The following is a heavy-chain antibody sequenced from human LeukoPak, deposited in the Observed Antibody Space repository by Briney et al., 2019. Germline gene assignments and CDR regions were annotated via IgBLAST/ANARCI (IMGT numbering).Heavy chain of an antibody. CDR3: ARDGGSLTYYDFWSGPGYYYYMDV. J-gene: IGHJ6*03. Sequence: SVKVSCKASGGTFSSYAISWVRQAPGQGLERMGRIIPILGIANYAQKFQGRVTITADKSTSTAYMELSSLRSDDTAVYYCARDGGSLTYYDFWSGPGYYYYMDVWGKGTTVTVSS. CDR1: GGTFSSYA. D-gene: IGHD3-3*01. CDR2: IIPILGIA. V-gene: IGHV1-69*04.